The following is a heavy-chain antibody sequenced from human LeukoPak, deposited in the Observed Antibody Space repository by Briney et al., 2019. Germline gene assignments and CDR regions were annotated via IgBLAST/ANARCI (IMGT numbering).Heavy chain of an antibody. J-gene: IGHJ4*02. CDR1: GFTFSDYY. V-gene: IGHV3-11*01. D-gene: IGHD3-22*01. Sequence: GGSLRLSCAASGFTFSDYYMSWIRQAPGKGLEWVSHISSSGSTIYYADSVKGRFTISRDNAKNSLYLQMNSLRAEDTAVYYCARDLYYYDSSGYRHWGQGTLVTVPS. CDR2: ISSSGSTI. CDR3: ARDLYYYDSSGYRH.